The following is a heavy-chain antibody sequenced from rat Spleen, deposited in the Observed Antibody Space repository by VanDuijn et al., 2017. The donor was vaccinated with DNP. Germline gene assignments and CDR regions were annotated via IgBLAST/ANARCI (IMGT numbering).Heavy chain of an antibody. D-gene: IGHD1-7*01. CDR2: ITNTGGST. Sequence: EVQLVESGGGLVQPGRSLKLSCVASGFTFNNYWMTWIRQAPGKGLEWVASITNTGGSTYYPDSVKGRFTISRNNAKSTLCLQMNSLRSEDTATYSCSRDGPPYYGVPFDYWGQGVMVTVSS. J-gene: IGHJ2*01. V-gene: IGHV5-31*01. CDR1: GFTFNNYW. CDR3: SRDGPPYYGVPFDY.